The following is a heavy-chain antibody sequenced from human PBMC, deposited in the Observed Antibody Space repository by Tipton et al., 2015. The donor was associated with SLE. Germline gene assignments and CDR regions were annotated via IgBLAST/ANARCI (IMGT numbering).Heavy chain of an antibody. CDR2: ISAYNGNT. CDR1: GYTFSNYG. J-gene: IGHJ6*02. D-gene: IGHD2-2*01. Sequence: QSGPEVKKPGASVKVSCKASGYTFSNYGISWVRQAPGQGLEWMGWISAYNGNTNYAQKLQGRVTMTTDTSTSTAYMELRSLRSDDTAVYYCARGGSTSWRDYYYYGMDVWGQGTTVTVSS. V-gene: IGHV1-18*01. CDR3: ARGGSTSWRDYYYYGMDV.